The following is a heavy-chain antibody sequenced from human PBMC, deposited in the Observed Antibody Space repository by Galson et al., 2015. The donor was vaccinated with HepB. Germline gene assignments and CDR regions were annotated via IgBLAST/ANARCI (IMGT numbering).Heavy chain of an antibody. CDR2: ISYDGSNK. Sequence: SLRLSCAASGFTFSSYGMHWVRQAPGKGLEWVAVISYDGSNKYYADSVKGRFTISRDNSKNTLYLQINSLRAEDTAVYYCAKDHDDFWSGYLDYWGQGTLVTVSS. CDR3: AKDHDDFWSGYLDY. D-gene: IGHD3-3*01. CDR1: GFTFSSYG. J-gene: IGHJ4*02. V-gene: IGHV3-30*18.